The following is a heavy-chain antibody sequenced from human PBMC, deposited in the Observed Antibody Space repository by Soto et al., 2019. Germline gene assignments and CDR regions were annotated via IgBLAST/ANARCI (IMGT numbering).Heavy chain of an antibody. D-gene: IGHD1-1*01. CDR1: GFTFSSYA. Sequence: GGSLRLSCAASGFTFSSYAMSWVRQAPGKGLEWVSAISGSGGSTYYADSVKGRFTISRDNSKNTLYLQMNSLRAEDTAVYYCAKPPDWNDLGYYYYYYYMDVWGKGTTVTVSS. J-gene: IGHJ6*03. CDR2: ISGSGGST. CDR3: AKPPDWNDLGYYYYYYYMDV. V-gene: IGHV3-23*01.